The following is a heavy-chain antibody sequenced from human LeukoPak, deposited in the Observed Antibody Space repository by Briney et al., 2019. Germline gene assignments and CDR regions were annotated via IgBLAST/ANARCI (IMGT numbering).Heavy chain of an antibody. CDR2: IKQDGSEK. J-gene: IGHJ4*02. Sequence: GGSLRLSCAASKFIFSNYWMTWVRQAPGKGLEWVANIKQDGSEKYYVDSVKGRFIISRDNAKNSLYLQMNSLRAEDTAVYYCARDASCRDWGQGTLVTVSA. D-gene: IGHD5-24*01. CDR1: KFIFSNYW. CDR3: ARDASCRD. V-gene: IGHV3-7*01.